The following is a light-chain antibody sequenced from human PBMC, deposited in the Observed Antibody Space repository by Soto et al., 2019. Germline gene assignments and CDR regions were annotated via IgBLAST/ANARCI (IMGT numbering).Light chain of an antibody. CDR3: SLYTTASTYV. CDR2: EVN. J-gene: IGLJ1*01. CDR1: SSDFGSYNR. V-gene: IGLV2-18*01. Sequence: QSALTQPPSVSGSPGQSVTISCAGTSSDFGSYNRVSWYQRPPGTGPKLIIYEVNNRPSGVPDRFSGSKSGNTASLTISGLQAEDDAEYYCSLYTTASTYVFGTWIKVAVL.